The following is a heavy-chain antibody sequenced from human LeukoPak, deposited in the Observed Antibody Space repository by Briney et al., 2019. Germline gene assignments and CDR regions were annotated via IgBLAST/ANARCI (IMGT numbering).Heavy chain of an antibody. D-gene: IGHD3-22*01. CDR1: GFSFSSYW. V-gene: IGHV3-7*03. Sequence: GGSLRLSCAASGFSFSSYWMSWVRQAPGKGLEWVANIKQNGREIYYVDSVRGRSTISRDNAKNSLYLQMNSQRAEDTAVYYCARGEYYYDGGYWGQGTLVTVSS. CDR3: ARGEYYYDGGY. CDR2: IKQNGREI. J-gene: IGHJ4*02.